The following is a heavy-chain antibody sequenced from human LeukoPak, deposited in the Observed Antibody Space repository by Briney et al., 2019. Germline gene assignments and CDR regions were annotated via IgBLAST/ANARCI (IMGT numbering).Heavy chain of an antibody. CDR3: AREGPIWFGEYYMDV. V-gene: IGHV4-38-2*02. D-gene: IGHD3-10*01. CDR1: GYSISSGYY. J-gene: IGHJ6*03. CDR2: IYHSGST. Sequence: SETLSLTCTVSGYSISSGYYWGWIRQPPGKGLEWIGSIYHSGSTYYNPSLKSRVTISVDTSKNQFSLKLSSVTAADTAVYYCAREGPIWFGEYYMDVWGKGTTVTVSS.